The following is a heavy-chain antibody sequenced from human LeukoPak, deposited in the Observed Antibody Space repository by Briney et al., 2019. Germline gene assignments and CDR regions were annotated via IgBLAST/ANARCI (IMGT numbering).Heavy chain of an antibody. CDR1: GFTFSTYS. CDR3: VKSAGKDGYRDSFDI. V-gene: IGHV3-48*04. D-gene: IGHD5-24*01. Sequence: GGSLRLSCAASGFTFSTYSMNWVRQAPGKGLEWVSYISSSSSIIYYAGSVRVRFTISRDNAKNSLYLQMNSLRADDTAVYYCVKSAGKDGYRDSFDIWGQGTLVTVSS. J-gene: IGHJ3*02. CDR2: ISSSSSII.